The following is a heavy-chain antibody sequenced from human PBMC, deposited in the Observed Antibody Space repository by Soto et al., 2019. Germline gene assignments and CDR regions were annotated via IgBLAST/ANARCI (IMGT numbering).Heavy chain of an antibody. Sequence: GGSLRLSCAASGFTFSSYAMSWVRQAPGKGLEWVSAISGSGGSTYYADSVKGRFTISRDNSKNTLYLQMNSLRAEDTAVYYCAKVPARSCSGGSCYLDYWGQGTLVTVSS. J-gene: IGHJ4*02. CDR3: AKVPARSCSGGSCYLDY. CDR2: ISGSGGST. D-gene: IGHD2-15*01. V-gene: IGHV3-23*01. CDR1: GFTFSSYA.